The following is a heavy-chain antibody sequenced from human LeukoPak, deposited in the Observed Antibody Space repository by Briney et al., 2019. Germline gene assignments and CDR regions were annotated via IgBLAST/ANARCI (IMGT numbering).Heavy chain of an antibody. V-gene: IGHV3-11*01. Sequence: KPGGSLRLSCAASGFTFSDYYMSWIRQAPGKGLEWVSYISSSGSAIYYADSVKGRFTISRDNSKNTLYLQMNSLRAEDTAVYYCARSRITMIVDDAFDIWGQGTMVTVSS. CDR3: ARSRITMIVDDAFDI. CDR2: ISSSGSAI. CDR1: GFTFSDYY. D-gene: IGHD3-22*01. J-gene: IGHJ3*02.